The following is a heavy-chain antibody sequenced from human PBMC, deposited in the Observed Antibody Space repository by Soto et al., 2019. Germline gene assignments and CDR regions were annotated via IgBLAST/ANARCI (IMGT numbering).Heavy chain of an antibody. D-gene: IGHD5-18*01. Sequence: PGGSLRLSCAASGFTFRSYGMHWVRQAPGKGLEWVAVISYDGSNKYYADSVKGRFTISRDNSKNTVDLQMNSLRAEDTAVYYCTKDPQNYSYGRFDLWGQGTLVTVSS. CDR3: TKDPQNYSYGRFDL. J-gene: IGHJ4*02. V-gene: IGHV3-30*18. CDR2: ISYDGSNK. CDR1: GFTFRSYG.